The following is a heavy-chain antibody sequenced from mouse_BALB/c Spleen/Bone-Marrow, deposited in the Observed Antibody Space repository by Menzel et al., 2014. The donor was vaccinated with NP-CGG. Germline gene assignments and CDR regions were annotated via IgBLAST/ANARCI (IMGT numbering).Heavy chain of an antibody. Sequence: DVHLVESGGGLVRPGGSLRLSCATSGFTFTDYYMNWVRQPPGKALEWLGFIRNRANGYTTEFSASVKGRFTISRDNSQSILYLQINTLRAEDSATYYCARYDGYSDNAMDYWGQGTSVTVSS. CDR3: ARYDGYSDNAMDY. CDR1: GFTFTDYY. D-gene: IGHD2-3*01. V-gene: IGHV7-3*02. J-gene: IGHJ4*01. CDR2: IRNRANGYTT.